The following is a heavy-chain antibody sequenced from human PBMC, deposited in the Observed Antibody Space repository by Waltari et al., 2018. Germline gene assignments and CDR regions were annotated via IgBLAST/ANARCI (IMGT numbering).Heavy chain of an antibody. V-gene: IGHV1-69*13. CDR1: GGTFSSYA. J-gene: IGHJ6*02. D-gene: IGHD1-26*01. CDR2: IIPIFGTA. Sequence: QVQLVQSGAEVKKPGSSVKVSCKASGGTFSSYAISWVRQAPGQGLEWMGGIIPIFGTANYAQKFQGRVTMTAEESTSTAYMELGSRRSEDTAVYYCARVVGATTYYYYGMDVWGQGTTVTVSS. CDR3: ARVVGATTYYYYGMDV.